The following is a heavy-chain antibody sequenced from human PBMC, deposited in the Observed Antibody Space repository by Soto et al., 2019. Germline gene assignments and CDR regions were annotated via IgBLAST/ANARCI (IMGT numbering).Heavy chain of an antibody. CDR2: ITFRGVT. V-gene: IGHV4-34*01. CDR1: GDSLSGYA. J-gene: IGHJ5*02. Sequence: TSETLSLTCDVHGDSLSGYAWSWIRQPPGKGLEWIGEITFRGVTNYHPSLKSRLSMSVDTSTNRISLNVSSVTAADTALYFCARKLEASIRHVEWFSYKWFDPWGPGTLVTVSS. CDR3: ARKLEASIRHVEWFSYKWFDP. D-gene: IGHD3-9*01.